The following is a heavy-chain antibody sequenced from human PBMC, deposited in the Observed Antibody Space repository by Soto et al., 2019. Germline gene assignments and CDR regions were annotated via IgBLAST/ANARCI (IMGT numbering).Heavy chain of an antibody. CDR2: IRSITYGGTT. V-gene: IGHV3-49*03. J-gene: IGHJ4*02. CDR1: GFTFADYA. Sequence: EVQLVESGGGLVQPGRSLRLSCTASGFTFADYAMRWFRQAPGKGLEWVGFIRSITYGGTTDYAASVIGRFTISRDNSASVAYLQMDSLKPEDTAVYYCTRGVVDGAMNSYYFDYWGQGTLGTVSS. CDR3: TRGVVDGAMNSYYFDY. D-gene: IGHD5-18*01.